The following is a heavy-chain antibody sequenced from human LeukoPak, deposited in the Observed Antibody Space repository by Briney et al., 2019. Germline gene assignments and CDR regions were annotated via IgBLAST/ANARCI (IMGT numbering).Heavy chain of an antibody. CDR1: GGTFSSYA. J-gene: IGHJ6*03. CDR3: AIAALYYYYYYMDV. V-gene: IGHV1-69*05. Sequence: ASVKVSCKASGGTFSSYAISWVRQAPGQGLEWMGGIIPIFGTANYAQKFQGRVTITTDESTSTAYVELSSLRSEDTAVYYCAIAALYYYYYYMDVWGKGTTVTVSS. CDR2: IIPIFGTA.